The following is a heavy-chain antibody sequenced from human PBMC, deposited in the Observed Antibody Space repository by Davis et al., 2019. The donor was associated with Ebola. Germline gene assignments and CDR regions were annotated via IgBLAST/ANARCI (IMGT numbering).Heavy chain of an antibody. V-gene: IGHV3-7*01. CDR2: IKSDGSQR. D-gene: IGHD6-19*01. CDR3: GRCGRYNFDY. CDR1: GFSFSGYW. J-gene: IGHJ4*02. Sequence: GGSLRLSCAASGFSFSGYWMTWVRQPPGKGLEWVANIKSDGSQRYYADSVKGRFTISRDNAKNSLYLEMNSLRAEDTAFYYCGRCGRYNFDYWGQGILLTVSS.